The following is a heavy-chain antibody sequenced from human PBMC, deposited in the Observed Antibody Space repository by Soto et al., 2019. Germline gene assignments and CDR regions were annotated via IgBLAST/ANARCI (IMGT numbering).Heavy chain of an antibody. V-gene: IGHV4-31*03. J-gene: IGHJ4*02. CDR3: AREHIAAAGTGLVVYFDD. D-gene: IGHD6-13*01. CDR1: GGSISSGDYY. Sequence: QVQLQESGPGLVKPSQTLSLTCTVSGGSISSGDYYWSWIRQHPGKGREGIGYIYYSGSTDYNPSLNSRVTISVDPSKRQSSLQLSSVTAADTAVYYCAREHIAAAGTGLVVYFDDWGQGTLVTVSS. CDR2: IYYSGST.